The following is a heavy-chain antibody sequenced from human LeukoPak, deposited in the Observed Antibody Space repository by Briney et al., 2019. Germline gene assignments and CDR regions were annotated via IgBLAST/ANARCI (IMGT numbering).Heavy chain of an antibody. CDR3: ARGPAMAYYYYYGMDV. CDR2: LIPIFGTA. V-gene: IGHV1-69*13. CDR1: GGTFSSYA. Sequence: GASVNVSCKASGGTFSSYAISWVRQAPGQGLEWMGGLIPIFGTANYAQKFQGRVTITADESTSTAYMELSSLRSEDTAVYYCARGPAMAYYYYYGMDVWGQGTTVTVSS. D-gene: IGHD5-18*01. J-gene: IGHJ6*02.